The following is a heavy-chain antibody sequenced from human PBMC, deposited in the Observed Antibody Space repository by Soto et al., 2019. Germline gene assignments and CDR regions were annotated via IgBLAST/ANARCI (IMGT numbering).Heavy chain of an antibody. CDR2: IIPIFSTP. V-gene: IGHV1-69*13. D-gene: IGHD3-22*01. Sequence: SVKVSCKTSGGTFGSYAISWVRQAPGQGLEWMGGIIPIFSTPNYAQKFQGRVTITVDESTSTAYMELSSLRSEDTAVYYCARPIQYYFDTSAQSAWFDPWGQGTLVTVSS. J-gene: IGHJ5*02. CDR3: ARPIQYYFDTSAQSAWFDP. CDR1: GGTFGSYA.